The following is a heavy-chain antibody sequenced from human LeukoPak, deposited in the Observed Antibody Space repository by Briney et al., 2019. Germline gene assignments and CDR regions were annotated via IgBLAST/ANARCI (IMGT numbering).Heavy chain of an antibody. CDR3: AKVKGRDYVWGSYSFDY. CDR1: GFTFSCYS. Sequence: PGGSLRLSCAASGFTFSCYSMNWVRQAPGKGLEWVSAISGSGGSTYYADSVKGRFTISRDNSKNTLYLQMNSLRAEDTAVYYCAKVKGRDYVWGSYSFDYWGQGTLVTVSS. J-gene: IGHJ4*02. D-gene: IGHD3-16*01. CDR2: ISGSGGST. V-gene: IGHV3-23*01.